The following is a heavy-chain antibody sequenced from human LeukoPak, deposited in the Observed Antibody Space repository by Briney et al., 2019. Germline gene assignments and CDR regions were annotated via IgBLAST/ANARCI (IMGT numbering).Heavy chain of an antibody. CDR2: IKQDGSEK. V-gene: IGHV3-7*01. J-gene: IGHJ1*01. Sequence: PGGSLRLSCVASGFTFNSYWMSWVRQAPGKGLEWVANIKQDGSEKYYVDSVKGRFTISRDNAKNSLYLQMNSLRAEDTAVYYCARPSSGYYYVSYFQHWGQATLVIVSS. D-gene: IGHD3-22*01. CDR1: GFTFNSYW. CDR3: ARPSSGYYYVSYFQH.